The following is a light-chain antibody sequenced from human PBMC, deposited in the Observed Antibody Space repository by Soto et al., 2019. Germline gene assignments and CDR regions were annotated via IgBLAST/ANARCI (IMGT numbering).Light chain of an antibody. CDR1: QSVTNN. CDR3: QQYHNWPWT. V-gene: IGKV3-15*01. Sequence: EIVLPQSPATLSVSPGERATLSCRTSQSVTNNLAWYQQNPGQAPRLLFYVASTRATGVPARFSGSGSGTDFTLTIHSLQSEDFAVYYCQQYHNWPWTFGQGTKVDI. J-gene: IGKJ1*01. CDR2: VAS.